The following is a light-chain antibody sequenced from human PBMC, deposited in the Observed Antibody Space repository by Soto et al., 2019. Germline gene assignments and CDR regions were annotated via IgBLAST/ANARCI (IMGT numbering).Light chain of an antibody. Sequence: QSVLTQPASVSGSPGLSITISCTGTSSDVGAYDYVSWYQQHPGEAPKLMIYDVSDRPSGVSNRFSGSKSGNTASLTISGLEPEDEADYYCSAYTTTHVYVFGTGTKLTVL. CDR3: SAYTTTHVYV. V-gene: IGLV2-14*01. CDR2: DVS. CDR1: SSDVGAYDY. J-gene: IGLJ1*01.